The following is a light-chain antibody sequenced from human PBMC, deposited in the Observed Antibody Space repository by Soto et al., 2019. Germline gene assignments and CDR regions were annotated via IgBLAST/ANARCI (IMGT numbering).Light chain of an antibody. Sequence: EIVMTQSPAALSVYPGERATVSRGARQSVGSDLAWYQQKPGQAPRLVIYDIFTRATGVPTRISGSGSGTEFTLTISSLQSEDFAVYYCKQYNSWPLTFGRGTKVDIK. CDR3: KQYNSWPLT. J-gene: IGKJ4*01. CDR2: DIF. V-gene: IGKV3D-15*01. CDR1: QSVGSD.